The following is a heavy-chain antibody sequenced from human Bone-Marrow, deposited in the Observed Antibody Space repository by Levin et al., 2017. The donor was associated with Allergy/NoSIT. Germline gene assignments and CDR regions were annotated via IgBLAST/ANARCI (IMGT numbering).Heavy chain of an antibody. CDR2: IPHDGANT. V-gene: IGHV3-30-3*01. D-gene: IGHD6-19*01. Sequence: GESLKISCAASGFTFSNFAIHWVRQAPGKGLEWVAAIPHDGANTYYTDSVRGRFTISRDNSKNTLFVEMNSLRVEDTAVYYCARGPGLAVGKGYFDSWGQGTLVTVSS. CDR1: GFTFSNFA. J-gene: IGHJ5*01. CDR3: ARGPGLAVGKGYFDS.